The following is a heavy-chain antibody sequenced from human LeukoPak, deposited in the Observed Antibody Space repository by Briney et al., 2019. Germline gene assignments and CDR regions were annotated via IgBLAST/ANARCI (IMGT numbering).Heavy chain of an antibody. CDR1: GFTFSTYA. J-gene: IGHJ4*02. Sequence: GSLRLSCAASGFTFSTYAMTWPRQAPGKGLEWVSALSASGSNTYYADSVKGRFTISRDNSKNMLYLQMNSLRADDTAVYYCAQISVDTSRGRWSDFDSWGQGILVTVSS. CDR2: LSASGSNT. D-gene: IGHD5-18*01. CDR3: AQISVDTSRGRWSDFDS. V-gene: IGHV3-23*01.